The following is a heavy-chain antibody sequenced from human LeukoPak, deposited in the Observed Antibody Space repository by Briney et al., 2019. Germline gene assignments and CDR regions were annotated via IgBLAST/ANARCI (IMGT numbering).Heavy chain of an antibody. V-gene: IGHV1-2*02. D-gene: IGHD5-18*01. CDR2: INSNSGGT. CDR3: ARGRIQIWYHY. CDR1: GYTFTSYG. Sequence: ASVKVSCKASGYTFTSYGISWVRQAPGQGLEWMGWINSNSGGTNYAQKFQGRVTMTRDTSISTAYMELSRLRSDDTAVYYCARGRIQIWYHYWGQGTLVTVSS. J-gene: IGHJ4*02.